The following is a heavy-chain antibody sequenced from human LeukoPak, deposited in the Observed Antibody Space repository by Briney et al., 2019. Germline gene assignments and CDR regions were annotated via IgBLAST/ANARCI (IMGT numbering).Heavy chain of an antibody. CDR1: GFIVSDHY. CDR3: ARVRSYDSSGWPNYFFDK. V-gene: IGHV3-53*01. CDR2: IYSGGST. Sequence: GGSLRLSCVASGFIVSDHYMSWVRQAPGQGLDWVSIIYSGGSTYYADSVKGRFTISRDNSKNTLYLQMNSLTGDDTAVYYCARVRSYDSSGWPNYFFDKWGQGALATVSS. D-gene: IGHD3-22*01. J-gene: IGHJ4*02.